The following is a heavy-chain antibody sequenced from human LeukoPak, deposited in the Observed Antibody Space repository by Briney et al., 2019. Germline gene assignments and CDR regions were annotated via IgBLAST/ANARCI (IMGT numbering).Heavy chain of an antibody. CDR3: AREPADSSGYYYVSDYFDY. Sequence: ASVKVSCKASGYTFTGYYMHWVRQAPGRGLEWMGWINPNSGGTNYAQKFQGRVTMTRDTSISTAYMELSRLRSDDTAVYYCAREPADSSGYYYVSDYFDYWGQGTLVTVSS. CDR2: INPNSGGT. CDR1: GYTFTGYY. D-gene: IGHD3-22*01. V-gene: IGHV1-2*02. J-gene: IGHJ4*02.